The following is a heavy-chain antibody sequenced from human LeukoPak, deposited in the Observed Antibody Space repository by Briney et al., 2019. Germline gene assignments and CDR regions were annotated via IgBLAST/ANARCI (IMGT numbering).Heavy chain of an antibody. Sequence: ASVKVSCKASGYSITAYYIHWVRQAPGQGLEWMGWINPHNGGTKFAQKFQGRVTMTRDTSIGTAYMELSRLTSDDTAVYYCARGVAAVTAFNWFDPWGQGTLVTVSS. J-gene: IGHJ5*02. CDR1: GYSITAYY. V-gene: IGHV1-2*02. CDR2: INPHNGGT. D-gene: IGHD2-21*02. CDR3: ARGVAAVTAFNWFDP.